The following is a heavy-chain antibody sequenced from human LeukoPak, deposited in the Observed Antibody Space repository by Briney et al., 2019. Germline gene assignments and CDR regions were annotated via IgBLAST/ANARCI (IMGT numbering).Heavy chain of an antibody. V-gene: IGHV3-9*01. Sequence: GGSLRLSCAASGFTFDDYAIHWVRQAPGKGLEWVSGISWNSGSIGYADSVKGRFTISRDNAKNSLYLQMNSLRAEDTALYYCAKDLLATITSFDYWGQGTLVTVSS. CDR3: AKDLLATITSFDY. CDR2: ISWNSGSI. CDR1: GFTFDDYA. D-gene: IGHD5-24*01. J-gene: IGHJ4*02.